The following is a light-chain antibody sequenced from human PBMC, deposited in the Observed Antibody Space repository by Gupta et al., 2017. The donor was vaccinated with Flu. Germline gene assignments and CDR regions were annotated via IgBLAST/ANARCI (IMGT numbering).Light chain of an antibody. CDR2: GAS. CDR3: QQYGSSPWT. V-gene: IGKV3-20*01. J-gene: IGKJ1*01. Sequence: GNLSLSPGERATLSCRASQSVSSSYLAWYQQKPGQAPRLLIYGASSRATGIPDRFSGSGSGTDFTLTISRLEPEDFAAYYCQQYGSSPWTFGQGTKVEIK. CDR1: QSVSSSY.